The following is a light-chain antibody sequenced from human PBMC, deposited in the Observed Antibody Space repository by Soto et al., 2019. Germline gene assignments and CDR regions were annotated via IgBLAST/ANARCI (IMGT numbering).Light chain of an antibody. Sequence: QSVLTQPPSASGTPGQRVTISCSGSSSNIGSNSVHWYQHLPGTAPKLLIYSNNQRPSGVPDRFSGSKSGTSASLAISGLQSEDEADYYCASWDDSLNVLVFGGGTKSPS. J-gene: IGLJ2*01. CDR2: SNN. CDR3: ASWDDSLNVLV. V-gene: IGLV1-44*01. CDR1: SSNIGSNS.